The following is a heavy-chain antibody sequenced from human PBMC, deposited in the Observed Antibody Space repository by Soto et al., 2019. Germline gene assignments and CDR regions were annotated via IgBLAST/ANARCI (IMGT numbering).Heavy chain of an antibody. CDR2: TYYRSKWYN. CDR1: GDSVSSNSAA. J-gene: IGHJ3*02. D-gene: IGHD3-22*01. CDR3: ARARGYYDSSGYYPIDAFDI. Sequence: LSQTLSLTCAISGDSVSSNSAAWNWIRQSPSRGLEWLGRTYYRSKWYNDYAVSVKSRITINPDTSKNQFSLQLNSVTPEDTAVYYCARARGYYDSSGYYPIDAFDIWGQGTMVTVSS. V-gene: IGHV6-1*01.